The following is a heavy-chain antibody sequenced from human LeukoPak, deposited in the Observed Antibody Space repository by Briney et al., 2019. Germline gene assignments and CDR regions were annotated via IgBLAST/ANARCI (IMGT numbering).Heavy chain of an antibody. Sequence: ASMKVSCKASEYTFTGYYMHWVRQAPGQGLEWMGWISAYNGNTNYAQKLQGRVTMTTDTSTSTAYMELRSLRSDDTAVYYCARSPRSPYYYYYGLDVWGQGTTVTVSS. J-gene: IGHJ6*02. CDR2: ISAYNGNT. V-gene: IGHV1-18*04. CDR3: ARSPRSPYYYYYGLDV. CDR1: EYTFTGYY.